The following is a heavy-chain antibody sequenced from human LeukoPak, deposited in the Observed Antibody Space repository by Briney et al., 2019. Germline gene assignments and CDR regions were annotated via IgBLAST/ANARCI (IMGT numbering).Heavy chain of an antibody. V-gene: IGHV4-34*01. CDR2: INHSGST. D-gene: IGHD3-10*01. CDR1: GGSFSGYY. J-gene: IGHJ4*02. Sequence: NPSETLSLTCAVYGGSFSGYYWSWIRQPPGKGLEWIGEINHSGSTNYNPSLKSRVTISVDTSKNQFSLKLSSVTAADTAVYYCARQGVADRGVIILKRPAGFDYWGQGTLVTVSS. CDR3: ARQGVADRGVIILKRPAGFDY.